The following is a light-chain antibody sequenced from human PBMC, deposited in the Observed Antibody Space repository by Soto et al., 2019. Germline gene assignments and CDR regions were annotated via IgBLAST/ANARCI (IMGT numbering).Light chain of an antibody. CDR3: LQYDLYPLT. CDR2: DAS. CDR1: QFINKW. V-gene: IGKV1-5*01. J-gene: IGKJ1*01. Sequence: DIQMTQSPSTLSASIGDRVIITCRASQFINKWLAWHQQQPGKTPKVLISDASILETGVSSRFSGSGFWTEFTLTIDNLQPDDFATYYCLQYDLYPLTFGQGTRVEIK.